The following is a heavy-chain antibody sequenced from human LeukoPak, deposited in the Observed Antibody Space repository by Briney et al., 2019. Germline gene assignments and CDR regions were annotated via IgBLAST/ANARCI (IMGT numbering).Heavy chain of an antibody. CDR1: GFRFSDYY. CDR3: ARAVAAIPQDY. J-gene: IGHJ4*02. CDR2: INGGGSST. Sequence: GGSLRFSCAASGFRFSDYYVSWLRQAPGKGLEWISYINGGGSSTYYADSVKGRFTISRDNAKNSLYLQMNNLRAEDTAVYYCARAVAAIPQDYWGQGTLVTVSS. V-gene: IGHV3-11*01. D-gene: IGHD5-12*01.